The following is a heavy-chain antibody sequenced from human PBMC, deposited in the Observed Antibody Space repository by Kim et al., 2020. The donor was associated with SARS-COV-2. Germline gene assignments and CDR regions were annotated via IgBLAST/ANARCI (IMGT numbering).Heavy chain of an antibody. CDR3: ARESIAAAVPDYYYYGMDV. V-gene: IGHV3-53*01. D-gene: IGHD6-13*01. Sequence: KGRFTISRDNSKNTLYLQMNSLRAEDTAVYYCARESIAAAVPDYYYYGMDVWGQGTTVTVSS. J-gene: IGHJ6*02.